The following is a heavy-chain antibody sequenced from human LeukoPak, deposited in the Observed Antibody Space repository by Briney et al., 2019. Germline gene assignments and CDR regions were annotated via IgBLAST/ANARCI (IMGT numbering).Heavy chain of an antibody. CDR3: ARDLGATAFDY. CDR1: GYTFTSYG. Sequence: SVKVSCKASGYTFTSYGISWVRQAPGQGLEWMGGIIPIFGTANYAQKFQGRVTITADESTSTAYMELSSLRSEDTAVYYCARDLGATAFDYWGQGTLVTVSS. J-gene: IGHJ4*02. D-gene: IGHD1-26*01. V-gene: IGHV1-69*13. CDR2: IIPIFGTA.